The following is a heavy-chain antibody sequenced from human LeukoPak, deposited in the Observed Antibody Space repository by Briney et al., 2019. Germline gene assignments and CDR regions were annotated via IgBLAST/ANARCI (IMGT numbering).Heavy chain of an antibody. D-gene: IGHD3-9*01. CDR3: DILAVYAFDI. CDR1: GFTFSSYW. J-gene: IGHJ3*02. V-gene: IGHV3-74*01. Sequence: PGGSLRLSCAASGFTFSSYWMHWVRQAPGKGLVWVSRINSDGSSTSYADSVKGRFAISRDNAKNTLYLQMNSLRAEDTAVYYCDILAVYAFDIWGQGTMVTVSS. CDR2: INSDGSST.